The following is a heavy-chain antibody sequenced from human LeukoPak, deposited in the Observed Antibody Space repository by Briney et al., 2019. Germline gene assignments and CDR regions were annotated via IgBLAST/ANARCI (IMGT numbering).Heavy chain of an antibody. CDR3: AKTIAAAGRGYFQH. CDR2: INQGGRES. Sequence: GGSLRLSCAASGFTFSNYWMSWVRQAPGKGLEWVANINQGGRESYYVDSVEGRFTISRGNADYSLYLQMNSLRAEDTAVYYCAKTIAAAGRGYFQHWGQGTLVTVSS. CDR1: GFTFSNYW. J-gene: IGHJ1*01. D-gene: IGHD6-13*01. V-gene: IGHV3-7*01.